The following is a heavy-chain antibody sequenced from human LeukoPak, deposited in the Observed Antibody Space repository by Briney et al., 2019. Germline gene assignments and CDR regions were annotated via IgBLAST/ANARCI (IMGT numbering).Heavy chain of an antibody. J-gene: IGHJ4*02. D-gene: IGHD5-12*01. V-gene: IGHV3-64D*06. CDR1: GFTFSSYA. CDR2: ISSNGGST. Sequence: GRSLRLSCAASGFTFSSYAMHWVRQAPGKGLEYVSAISSNGGSTYYADSVKGRFTISRDNSKNTLYLQMSSLRAEDTAVYYCVTRTGYSGYDFSDYWGQGTLVTVSS. CDR3: VTRTGYSGYDFSDY.